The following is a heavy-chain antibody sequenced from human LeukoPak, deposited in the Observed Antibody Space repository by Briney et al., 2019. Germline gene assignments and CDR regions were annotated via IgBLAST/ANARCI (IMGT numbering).Heavy chain of an antibody. D-gene: IGHD1-1*01. V-gene: IGHV4-34*01. Sequence: PSETLSLTCAVYGGSFSGYYWSWIRQPPGKGLEWIGEINHSGSTNYNPSLKSRVTISVDTSKNQFSLKLSSVTAADTAVYYCARSTPQSPPSRNWGQGTLVTVSS. CDR1: GGSFSGYY. CDR2: INHSGST. J-gene: IGHJ4*02. CDR3: ARSTPQSPPSRN.